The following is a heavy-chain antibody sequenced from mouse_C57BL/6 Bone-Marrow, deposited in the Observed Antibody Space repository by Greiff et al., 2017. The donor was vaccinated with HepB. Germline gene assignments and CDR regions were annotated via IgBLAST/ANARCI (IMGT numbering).Heavy chain of an antibody. J-gene: IGHJ1*03. V-gene: IGHV1-19*01. CDR3: AYDGSSYPDWYFDV. CDR1: GYTFTDYY. Sequence: EVQLQQSGPVLVKPGASVKMSCKASGYTFTDYYMNWVKQSHGKSLEWIGVINPYNGGTSYNQKFKGKATLTVDKSSSTAYMELNSLTSEDSAVYYCAYDGSSYPDWYFDVWGTGTTVTVSS. D-gene: IGHD1-1*01. CDR2: INPYNGGT.